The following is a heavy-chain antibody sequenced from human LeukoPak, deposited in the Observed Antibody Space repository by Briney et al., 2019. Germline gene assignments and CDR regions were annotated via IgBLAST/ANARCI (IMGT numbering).Heavy chain of an antibody. CDR3: ARVDCSGGSCYAFDI. Sequence: SETLSLTCAVYGGSFSGYYWSWIRQPPGKGLEWIGEISQSGSTHYIPSLKSRVTISRDTSKNQFSLKLSSVTAADTAVYYCARVDCSGGSCYAFDIWGQGTMVTVSS. D-gene: IGHD2-15*01. V-gene: IGHV4-34*01. CDR1: GGSFSGYY. J-gene: IGHJ3*02. CDR2: ISQSGST.